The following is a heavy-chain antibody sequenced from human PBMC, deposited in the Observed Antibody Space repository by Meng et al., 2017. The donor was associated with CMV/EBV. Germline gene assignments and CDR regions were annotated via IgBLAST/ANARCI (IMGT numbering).Heavy chain of an antibody. J-gene: IGHJ4*02. CDR1: GFTFSSYW. V-gene: IGHV3-7*01. Sequence: GGSLRLSCAASGFTFSSYWMSWVRQAPGKGLKWVANIKQDGSEKYYVDSVKGRFTISRDNAKNSLYLQMNSLRAEDTAVYYCARDPNLLAYYYDSSGWYWGQGTLVTVSS. D-gene: IGHD3-22*01. CDR3: ARDPNLLAYYYDSSGWY. CDR2: IKQDGSEK.